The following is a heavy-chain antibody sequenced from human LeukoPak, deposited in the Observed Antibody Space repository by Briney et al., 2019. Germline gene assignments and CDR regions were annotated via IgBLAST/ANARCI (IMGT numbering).Heavy chain of an antibody. J-gene: IGHJ4*02. CDR2: IYYSGST. V-gene: IGHV4-59*08. D-gene: IGHD3-22*01. CDR3: ARRDSSGYYVY. CDR1: GGSISSYY. Sequence: SETLSLTCTVSGGSISSYYWSWFRQPPGKGLEWIGYIYYSGSTNYNPFLKSRVTISGDTSKNQFSLRLSSVTAADTAVYYCARRDSSGYYVYWGQGTLVTVSS.